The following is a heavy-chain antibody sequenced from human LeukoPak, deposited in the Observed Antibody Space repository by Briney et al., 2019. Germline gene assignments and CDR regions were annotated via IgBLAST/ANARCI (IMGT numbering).Heavy chain of an antibody. CDR3: ARDLLASCCTLDY. CDR1: GYTFTGYY. D-gene: IGHD2-2*02. Sequence: ASVKVSCKASGYTFTGYYMHWVRQAPGQGLEWMGWINPNSGGTNYAQKFQGRVTMTRDTSISTAYMELSRLRSDDTAVYYCARDLLASCCTLDYWGQGTLVTVSS. V-gene: IGHV1-2*02. J-gene: IGHJ4*02. CDR2: INPNSGGT.